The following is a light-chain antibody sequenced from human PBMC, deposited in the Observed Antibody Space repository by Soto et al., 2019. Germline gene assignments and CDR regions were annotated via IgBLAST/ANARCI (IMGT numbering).Light chain of an antibody. CDR3: QQDKEWPRA. CDR2: GAS. CDR1: QSISSS. Sequence: EIVMTQSPATLSVSPGERVTLSCRTSQSISSSVAWYQRKSGQAPRLLIYGASNRATGIPARFGGIGSGTYFTLTIISLQSEDFAVYYCQQDKEWPRAFGQGNKGEIK. V-gene: IGKV3-15*01. J-gene: IGKJ1*01.